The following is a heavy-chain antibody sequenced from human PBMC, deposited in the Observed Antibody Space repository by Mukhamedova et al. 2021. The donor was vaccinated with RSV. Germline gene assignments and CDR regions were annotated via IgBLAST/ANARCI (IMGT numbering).Heavy chain of an antibody. J-gene: IGHJ1*01. CDR3: AKPHPTISTYG. CDR1: GFTFSDYD. V-gene: IGHV3-30*18. CDR2: ISFDGSDT. D-gene: IGHD2/OR15-2a*01. Sequence: GFTFSDYDIHWVRQALGKGLEWVAFISFDGSDTNYAASVKGRFIISRDNSNSTLVLQMNSLRADDTAVYFCAKPHPTISTYGWGQG.